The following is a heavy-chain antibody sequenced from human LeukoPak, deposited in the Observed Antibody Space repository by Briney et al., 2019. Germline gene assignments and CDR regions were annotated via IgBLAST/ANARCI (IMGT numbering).Heavy chain of an antibody. Sequence: GGSLRLSGAASGFTFSSYAMHWVRQAPGKGLDWVQATCYKESNKYYADSVKGRFTISRDNSKNTLYLQMNSLRAEDTAVYFCARGGHCSTTSCSNYDGMDVWGQGTTLTVSS. CDR2: TCYKESNK. CDR3: ARGGHCSTTSCSNYDGMDV. V-gene: IGHV3-33*01. J-gene: IGHJ6*02. CDR1: GFTFSSYA. D-gene: IGHD2-2*01.